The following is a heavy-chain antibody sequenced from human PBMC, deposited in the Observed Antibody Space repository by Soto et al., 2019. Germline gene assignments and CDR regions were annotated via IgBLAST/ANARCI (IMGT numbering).Heavy chain of an antibody. Sequence: ASVKVSCKASGYTFTGYYMHWVRQAPGQGLEWMGWINPNSGGTNYAQKFQGRVTMTRDTSISTAYMELSRLRSDDTAVYYCASSLPTYSSSWLNYYYYYYGMDVWGQGTTVTVSS. D-gene: IGHD6-13*01. V-gene: IGHV1-2*02. CDR3: ASSLPTYSSSWLNYYYYYYGMDV. J-gene: IGHJ6*02. CDR1: GYTFTGYY. CDR2: INPNSGGT.